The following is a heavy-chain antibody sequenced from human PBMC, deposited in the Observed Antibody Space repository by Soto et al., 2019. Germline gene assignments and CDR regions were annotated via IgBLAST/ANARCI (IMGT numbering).Heavy chain of an antibody. CDR3: SKGYGSGSYYSPFDY. CDR2: ISWNSGSI. D-gene: IGHD3-10*01. CDR1: GFTFDDYA. J-gene: IGHJ4*02. V-gene: IGHV3-9*01. Sequence: EVPLVESGGGLIQPGRSLRLSCAASGFTFDDYAMHWVRQAPGKGLEWVSGISWNSGSIDYADSVKGRFTISRDNAKNSLYLQMNSLRAEDTALYYCSKGYGSGSYYSPFDYWGQGTLVTVSS.